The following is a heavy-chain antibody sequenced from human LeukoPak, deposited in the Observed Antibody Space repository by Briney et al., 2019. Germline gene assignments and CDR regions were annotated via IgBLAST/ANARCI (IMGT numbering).Heavy chain of an antibody. Sequence: ASVKVSCKASGYTFTGYYMHWVRQAPGQGLEWMGWINPNSGGTNYAQKFQGRVTMTRDTSISTAYMELSGLRSDDTAVYYCARDGAGITMVRLNWFDPWGQGTLVTVSS. CDR2: INPNSGGT. J-gene: IGHJ5*02. D-gene: IGHD3-10*01. V-gene: IGHV1-2*02. CDR1: GYTFTGYY. CDR3: ARDGAGITMVRLNWFDP.